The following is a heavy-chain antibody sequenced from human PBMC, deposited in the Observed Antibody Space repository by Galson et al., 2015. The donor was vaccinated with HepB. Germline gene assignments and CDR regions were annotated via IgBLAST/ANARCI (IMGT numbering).Heavy chain of an antibody. CDR1: GFTFSSNW. Sequence: SLRLSCAASGFTFSSNWMSWVRQAPGKGLEWVANIKQDGSEKYYVDSVKGRFTISRDNAKNSLYLQMNTLRAEDTAVYYCAREPQWEPLNCDYWGQGTLVTVSS. D-gene: IGHD1-26*01. CDR3: AREPQWEPLNCDY. J-gene: IGHJ4*02. CDR2: IKQDGSEK. V-gene: IGHV3-7*03.